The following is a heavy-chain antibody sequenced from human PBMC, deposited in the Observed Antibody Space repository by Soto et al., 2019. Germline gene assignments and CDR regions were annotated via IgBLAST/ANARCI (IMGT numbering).Heavy chain of an antibody. CDR2: ITPYNGDT. D-gene: IGHD2-15*01. CDR1: GYNFATTS. J-gene: IGHJ4*02. CDR3: ATLGPCSGGTCYSRPLDN. Sequence: QAHLQRSGAEVKKPGASVKVSCEASGYNFATTSIAWVRQAPGQGLEWMGWITPYNGDTNYEQKLQGRVTMTTDTSTNTAHMEVRSLRSDDTAVYYCATLGPCSGGTCYSRPLDNWGQGTLVTVSS. V-gene: IGHV1-18*01.